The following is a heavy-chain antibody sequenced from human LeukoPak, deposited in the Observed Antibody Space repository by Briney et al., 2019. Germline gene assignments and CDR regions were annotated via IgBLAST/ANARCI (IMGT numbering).Heavy chain of an antibody. Sequence: GGSLRLSCAASGFTFSSCAMHWVRQAPGKGLEWVAVISYDGSNKYYADSVKGRFTISRDNSKNTLYLQMNSLRAEDTAVYYCAMTTVTTDAFDIWGQGTMVTVSS. J-gene: IGHJ3*02. CDR2: ISYDGSNK. V-gene: IGHV3-30-3*01. D-gene: IGHD4-17*01. CDR1: GFTFSSCA. CDR3: AMTTVTTDAFDI.